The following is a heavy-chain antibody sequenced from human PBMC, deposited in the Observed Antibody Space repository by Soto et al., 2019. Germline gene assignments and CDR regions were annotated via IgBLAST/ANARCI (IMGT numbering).Heavy chain of an antibody. V-gene: IGHV5-51*01. CDR3: ARRPHYYDSSGYFPNYFDY. CDR1: GYSFTSYW. J-gene: IGHJ4*02. Sequence: SLKISCKGSGYSFTSYWIGLVRQMHGKGLEWMGIIYPGDSDTRYSPSFQGQVTISADKSISTAYLQWSSLKASDTAMYYCARRPHYYDSSGYFPNYFDYRGQGTLVTASS. D-gene: IGHD3-22*01. CDR2: IYPGDSDT.